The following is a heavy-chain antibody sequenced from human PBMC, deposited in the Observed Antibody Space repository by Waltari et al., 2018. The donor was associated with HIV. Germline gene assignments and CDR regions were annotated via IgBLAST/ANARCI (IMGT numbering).Heavy chain of an antibody. V-gene: IGHV3-33*01. CDR3: ARDGGAHFSSWAILGD. CDR2: MFYYGDKK. Sequence: QVQLVESGGGVVLPGRSLILSCAASGFPVSDHSMHWVRQAPGKGLEWVAVMFYYGDKKYYADSAKGRFTISRDNSKNTVYLQMNTLRAEDTAVYYCARDGGAHFSSWAILGDWGQGTLVTVSS. D-gene: IGHD6-13*01. J-gene: IGHJ4*02. CDR1: GFPVSDHS.